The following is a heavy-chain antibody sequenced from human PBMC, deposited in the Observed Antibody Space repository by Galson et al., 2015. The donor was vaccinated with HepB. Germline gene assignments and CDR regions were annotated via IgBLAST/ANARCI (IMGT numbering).Heavy chain of an antibody. CDR2: ISHEGDDVGFHK. CDR3: AKFPGASGSFPHYFDT. CDR1: GFTFSASA. J-gene: IGHJ4*03. D-gene: IGHD3-10*01. Sequence: SLRLSCAASGFTFSASAMHWVRQAPGKGLEWLAIISHEGDDVGFHKYYADSLKGRFAIYRDNSKNKLYLQMDSLSPDDTAMYYCAKFPGASGSFPHYFDTWGRGTLVTVSS. V-gene: IGHV3-30*09.